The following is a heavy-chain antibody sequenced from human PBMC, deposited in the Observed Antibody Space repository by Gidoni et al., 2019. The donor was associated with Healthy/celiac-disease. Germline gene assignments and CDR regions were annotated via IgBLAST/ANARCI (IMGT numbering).Heavy chain of an antibody. CDR3: AREELRYCSSTSCSKGGY. CDR2: INHSGST. Sequence: QVQLQQWGAGLLKPSETLSLTCAVNGGSFSGYYWSWIRQPRGKGLEWIGEINHSGSTNYNPSLKSRVTISVDTSKNQFSLKLSSVTAADTAVYYCAREELRYCSSTSCSKGGYWGQGTLVTVSS. V-gene: IGHV4-34*01. J-gene: IGHJ4*02. CDR1: GGSFSGYY. D-gene: IGHD2-2*01.